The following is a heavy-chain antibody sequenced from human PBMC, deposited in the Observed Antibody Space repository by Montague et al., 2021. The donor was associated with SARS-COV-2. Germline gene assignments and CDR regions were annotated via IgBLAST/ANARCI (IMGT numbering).Heavy chain of an antibody. J-gene: IGHJ6*02. CDR2: TCYRSTWYN. CDR1: GDSVSSNDAA. CDR3: ASQFGITWYALDV. Sequence: CAISGDSVSSNDAAWNWIRQSPSRGLEWLGRTCYRSTWYNDYAVSVTGRITINPDTSKNQFSLQLNSVTPEDTAVYYCASQFGITWYALDVWGQGTTVTVSS. D-gene: IGHD3-10*01. V-gene: IGHV6-1*01.